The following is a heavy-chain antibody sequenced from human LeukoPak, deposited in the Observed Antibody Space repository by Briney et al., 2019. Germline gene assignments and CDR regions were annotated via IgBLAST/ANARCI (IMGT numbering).Heavy chain of an antibody. Sequence: GGSLRLSCAASGFTFSSFAMSWVRQATGKGLEWVSTISGSGDRTNYADSVKGRFTFSRDNSKNTLYLQMNSLRVEDTAVYYCAKDLPDYGDYIEGYWGQGTLVTVSS. J-gene: IGHJ4*02. V-gene: IGHV3-23*01. CDR3: AKDLPDYGDYIEGY. D-gene: IGHD4-17*01. CDR2: ISGSGDRT. CDR1: GFTFSSFA.